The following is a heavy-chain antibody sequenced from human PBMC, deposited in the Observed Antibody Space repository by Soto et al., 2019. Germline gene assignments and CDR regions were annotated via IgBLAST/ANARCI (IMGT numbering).Heavy chain of an antibody. CDR1: GFTFDDYA. CDR2: ISWNSGSI. Sequence: GGSLRLSCAASGFTFDDYAMHWVRQAPGKGLEWVSGISWNSGSIGYADSVKGRFTISRDNAKNSLYLQMNSLRAEDTALYYCAKETQIYYFDYWGQGTLVTVSS. D-gene: IGHD3-3*01. J-gene: IGHJ4*02. V-gene: IGHV3-9*01. CDR3: AKETQIYYFDY.